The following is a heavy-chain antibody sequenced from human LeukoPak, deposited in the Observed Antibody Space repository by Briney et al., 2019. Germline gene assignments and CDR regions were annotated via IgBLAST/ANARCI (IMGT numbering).Heavy chain of an antibody. CDR1: GYTFTGYY. CDR2: INPNSGGT. J-gene: IGHJ4*02. Sequence: ASVKVSCKASGYTFTGYYMHWVRQAPGQGLEWMGWINPNSGGTNYAQKFQGRVTMTRDTSISTAYMELSRLRSGDTAVYYCARDLTTYYYGSGSSTFDYWGQGTLVTVSS. CDR3: ARDLTTYYYGSGSSTFDY. D-gene: IGHD3-10*01. V-gene: IGHV1-2*02.